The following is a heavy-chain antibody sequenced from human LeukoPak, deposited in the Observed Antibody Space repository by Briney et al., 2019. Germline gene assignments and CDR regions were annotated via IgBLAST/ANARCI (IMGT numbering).Heavy chain of an antibody. D-gene: IGHD6-19*01. J-gene: IGHJ6*02. V-gene: IGHV1-69*04. CDR2: ILGKA. Sequence: ILGKANYAQKFQGRVTITADKSTSTAYMELSSLRSEDTAVYYCARDLYSSGWTNYYYGMDVWGQGTTVTVSS. CDR3: ARDLYSSGWTNYYYGMDV.